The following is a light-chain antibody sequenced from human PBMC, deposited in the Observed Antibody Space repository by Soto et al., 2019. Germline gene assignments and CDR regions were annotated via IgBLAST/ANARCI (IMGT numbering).Light chain of an antibody. CDR1: SSDVGDYNY. Sequence: QSALTQPRSVSGSPGQSVTISCTGTSSDVGDYNYVSWYQQHPGKAPKLLIYAVNMRPSGVPARFSGSKSGNTASLTISGLQAEDEADYSCCSYAGSYTGVFGGGTKVTVL. CDR2: AVN. V-gene: IGLV2-11*01. J-gene: IGLJ3*02. CDR3: CSYAGSYTGV.